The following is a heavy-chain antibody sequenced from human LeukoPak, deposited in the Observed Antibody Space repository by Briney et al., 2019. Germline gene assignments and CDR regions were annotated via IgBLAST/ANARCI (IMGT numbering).Heavy chain of an antibody. CDR2: INPSGGST. J-gene: IGHJ4*02. D-gene: IGHD3-22*01. CDR1: GYTFTSYY. Sequence: ASVKVSCKASGYTFTSYYMHWVRQAPGQGLEWIGIINPSGGSTSYAQKFQGRVTMTRNTSISTAYMELSSLRSEDTAVYYCAREYYDSSGYYPDWGQGTLVTVSS. CDR3: AREYYDSSGYYPD. V-gene: IGHV1-46*01.